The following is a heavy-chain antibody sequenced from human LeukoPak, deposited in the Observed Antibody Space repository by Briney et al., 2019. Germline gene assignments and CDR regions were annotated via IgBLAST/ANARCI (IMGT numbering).Heavy chain of an antibody. CDR3: SRPGIRNWFDP. V-gene: IGHV4-39*01. D-gene: IGHD3-10*01. Sequence: PSETLSLTCTVSGDSISSSSYYWGWIRQPPGKGLEWIGNIYYSGSTYYNPSLKSRVTISVDTSKNQFSLKLSSVTAADTAVYFCSRPGIRNWFDPWGQGTLVTVSS. CDR2: IYYSGST. CDR1: GDSISSSSYY. J-gene: IGHJ5*02.